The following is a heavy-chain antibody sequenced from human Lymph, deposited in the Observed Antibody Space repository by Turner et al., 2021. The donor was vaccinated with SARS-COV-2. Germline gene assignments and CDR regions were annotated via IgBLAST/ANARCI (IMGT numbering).Heavy chain of an antibody. Sequence: QVQLVESGGGVVQPGRSLRRSCAASGFTFISYAIHWVRQAPGKGLEWVALISFDGSNKYYADSVKGRFTISRDNSKNTLYLQMNSLRTEDTAVYYCARDVGGYLGYWGQGTLVTVSS. D-gene: IGHD3-16*01. CDR3: ARDVGGYLGY. CDR2: ISFDGSNK. CDR1: GFTFISYA. J-gene: IGHJ4*02. V-gene: IGHV3-30-3*01.